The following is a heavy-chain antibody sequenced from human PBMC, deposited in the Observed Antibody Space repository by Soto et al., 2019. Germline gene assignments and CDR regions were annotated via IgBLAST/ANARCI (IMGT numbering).Heavy chain of an antibody. V-gene: IGHV1-2*02. CDR1: GYTFTGYY. D-gene: IGHD3-10*01. CDR2: INPNSGGT. Sequence: GASVKVSCKASGYTFTGYYMHWVRQAPGQGLEWMGWINPNSGGTNYAQKFQGRVTMTRDTSISTAYMELSRLRSDDTAVYYCARAGLLWFGELLSHGDYWGQGTLVTVSS. J-gene: IGHJ4*02. CDR3: ARAGLLWFGELLSHGDY.